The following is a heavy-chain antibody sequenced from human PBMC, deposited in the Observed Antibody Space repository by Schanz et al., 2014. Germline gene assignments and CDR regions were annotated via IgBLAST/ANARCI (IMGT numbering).Heavy chain of an antibody. CDR1: GFTFFGSFA. D-gene: IGHD1-26*01. CDR2: ISYDGSSK. J-gene: IGHJ4*02. CDR3: AKEGSIYWDRSVDY. V-gene: IGHV3-30*18. Sequence: QVQLVESGGGLVKPGGSLRLSCVASGFTFFGSFAMSWVRQAPGKGLEWVALISYDGSSKNHADSVQGRFTISRDNSKNALYLQMDSLRAEDTAVYYCAKEGSIYWDRSVDYWGQGTLVTVSS.